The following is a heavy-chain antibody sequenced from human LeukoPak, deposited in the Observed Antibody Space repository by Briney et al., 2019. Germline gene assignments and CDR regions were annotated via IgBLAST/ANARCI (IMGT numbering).Heavy chain of an antibody. CDR1: GFTFDDYA. D-gene: IGHD1-7*01. Sequence: PGRSLRLSCAASGFTFDDYAMHWVRQAPGKGLEWVSGISWNSGSIGYADSVKGRFTVSRDNAEKSVYLQMNNLRAEDTAVYYCARDRFYNWNSDYFDYWGQGTLVTVSS. CDR3: ARDRFYNWNSDYFDY. CDR2: ISWNSGSI. V-gene: IGHV3-9*01. J-gene: IGHJ4*02.